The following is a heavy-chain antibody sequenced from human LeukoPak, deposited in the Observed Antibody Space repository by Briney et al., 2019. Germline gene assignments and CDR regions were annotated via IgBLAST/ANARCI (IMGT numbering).Heavy chain of an antibody. CDR2: IYYSGST. CDR3: ASQDCSGGRCYSVPFDY. CDR1: GGSIRSYY. V-gene: IGHV4-59*13. J-gene: IGHJ4*02. Sequence: SETLSLTCTVSGGSIRSYYWSWIRQPAEKGLEWIGHIYYSGSTNYNPFLKSRVTMSVDTSKNEFSLKLSSVTAADTAVYHCASQDCSGGRCYSVPFDYWGQGALVTVSS. D-gene: IGHD2-15*01.